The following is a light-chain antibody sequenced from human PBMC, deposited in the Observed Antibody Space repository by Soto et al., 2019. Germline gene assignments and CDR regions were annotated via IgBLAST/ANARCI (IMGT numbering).Light chain of an antibody. CDR3: QQSYST. CDR2: AAS. Sequence: DIQMTQSPSSLSASVGDRVTITCRASQSISSYLNWYQQKPGKAPKLLIYAASSLQSGVPSRFSGSGSGTDFTLTISSLQPEHFATYYCQQSYSTFGGGTKVEIK. CDR1: QSISSY. V-gene: IGKV1-39*01. J-gene: IGKJ4*01.